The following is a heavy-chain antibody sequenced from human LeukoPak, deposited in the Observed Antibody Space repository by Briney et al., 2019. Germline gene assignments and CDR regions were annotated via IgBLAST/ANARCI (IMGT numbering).Heavy chain of an antibody. V-gene: IGHV4-4*02. J-gene: IGHJ3*02. CDR2: IYYSGST. CDR1: GGSISSSNW. CDR3: ARDRPIGIAASGTYDI. Sequence: PSGTLSLTCAVSGGSISSSNWWSWVRQPPGKGLEWIGYIYYSGSTNYNPSLKSRVTISVDTSKNQFSLKLTSGTAADAAVYYCARDRPIGIAASGTYDIWGQGTMVTVSS. D-gene: IGHD6-13*01.